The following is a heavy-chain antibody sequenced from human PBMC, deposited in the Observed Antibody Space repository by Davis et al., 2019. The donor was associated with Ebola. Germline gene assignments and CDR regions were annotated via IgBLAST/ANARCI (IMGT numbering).Heavy chain of an antibody. CDR2: ISAYNGHT. CDR3: ARDRWRRTDWFDP. V-gene: IGHV1-18*01. D-gene: IGHD2-21*02. CDR1: GYTFTSYG. Sequence: ASVTVSCKASGYTFTSYGLSWVRQAPGQGLEWMGWISAYNGHTNYAQKLQGRVTMTTDTSTSTAYMDLRSLRSDDTAVYYCARDRWRRTDWFDPWGQGTLVTVSS. J-gene: IGHJ5*02.